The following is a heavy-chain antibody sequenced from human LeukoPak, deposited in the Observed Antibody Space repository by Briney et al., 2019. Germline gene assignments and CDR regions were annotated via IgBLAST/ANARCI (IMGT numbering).Heavy chain of an antibody. V-gene: IGHV4-59*12. Sequence: SETLSLTCTVSGGSISSYYWSWIRQPPGKGLEWIGYIYYSGSTNYNPSLKSRVTISVDTSKNQFSLKLSSVTAADTAVYYCARDLGDGMDVWGQGTTVTVSS. J-gene: IGHJ6*02. CDR2: IYYSGST. CDR3: ARDLGDGMDV. D-gene: IGHD7-27*01. CDR1: GGSISSYY.